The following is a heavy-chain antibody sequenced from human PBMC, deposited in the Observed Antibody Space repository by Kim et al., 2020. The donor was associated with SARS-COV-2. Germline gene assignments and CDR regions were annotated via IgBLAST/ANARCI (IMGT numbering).Heavy chain of an antibody. Sequence: SETLSLTCAVYGGSFSGYYWSWIRQPPGKGLEWIGEINHSGSTNYNPSLKSRVTISVDTSKNQFSLKLSSVTAADTAVYYCARAFYYYGSGSYYNRDYWGQGTLVTVSS. D-gene: IGHD3-10*01. V-gene: IGHV4-34*01. CDR2: INHSGST. J-gene: IGHJ4*02. CDR1: GGSFSGYY. CDR3: ARAFYYYGSGSYYNRDY.